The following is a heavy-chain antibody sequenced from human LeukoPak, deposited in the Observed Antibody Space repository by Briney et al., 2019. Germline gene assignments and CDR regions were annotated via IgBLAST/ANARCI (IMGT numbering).Heavy chain of an antibody. J-gene: IGHJ6*02. CDR3: AKDMRGPLLRYFDYYYGMDV. Sequence: GGSLRLSCAASGFTFSSYSMNWVRQAPGKGLEWVAVISYDGSNKYYADSVKGRFTISRDNSKNTLYLQMNSLRAEDTAVYYCAKDMRGPLLRYFDYYYGMDVWGQGTTVTVSS. CDR1: GFTFSSYS. D-gene: IGHD3-9*01. V-gene: IGHV3-30*18. CDR2: ISYDGSNK.